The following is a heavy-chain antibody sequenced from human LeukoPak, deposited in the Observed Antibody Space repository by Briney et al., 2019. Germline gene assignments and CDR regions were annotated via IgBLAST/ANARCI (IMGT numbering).Heavy chain of an antibody. CDR2: MYYSGST. CDR3: ARRVHSSSWSSYFDY. CDR1: GGSISSNY. Sequence: PSETLSLTCTVSGGSISSNYWSWIRQPPGKGLECIGYMYYSGSTNYNPSLKSRVTMSVDTSKNQFSLKLSSVTAADTAVYYCARRVHSSSWSSYFDYWGQETLVTVSS. V-gene: IGHV4-59*12. D-gene: IGHD6-13*01. J-gene: IGHJ4*02.